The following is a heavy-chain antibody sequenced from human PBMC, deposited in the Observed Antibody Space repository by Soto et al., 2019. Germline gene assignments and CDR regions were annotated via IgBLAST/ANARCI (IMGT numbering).Heavy chain of an antibody. D-gene: IGHD3-3*01. CDR2: IAVYNNRT. CDR1: GYNFDDYS. V-gene: IGHV1-18*01. CDR3: ARDRPYDGTKHNWFDP. Sequence: GASVKVSCKTSGYNFDDYSIHWVRQAPGQGLEWVGWIAVYNNRTNYGQNFQGRITMTTDTSTSTAYMELRSLRSDDTAVYYCARDRPYDGTKHNWFDPWGQGTLVTVSS. J-gene: IGHJ5*02.